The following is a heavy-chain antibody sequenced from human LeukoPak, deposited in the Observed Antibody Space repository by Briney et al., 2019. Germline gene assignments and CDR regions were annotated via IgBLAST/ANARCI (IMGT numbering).Heavy chain of an antibody. D-gene: IGHD6-19*01. CDR2: INPNSGGT. Sequence: ASVKVSCKASGYTFTGYYMHWVRQAPGQGLEWMGWINPNSGGTNYAQTFQGRVTMTRDTSISTAYMELSRLRSDDTAVYYCASTPPLYSSGWYYGGWGQGTLVTVSS. V-gene: IGHV1-2*02. CDR1: GYTFTGYY. CDR3: ASTPPLYSSGWYYGG. J-gene: IGHJ4*02.